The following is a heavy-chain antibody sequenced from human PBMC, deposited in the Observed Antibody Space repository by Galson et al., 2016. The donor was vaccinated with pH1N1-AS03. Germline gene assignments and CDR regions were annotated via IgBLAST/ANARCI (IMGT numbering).Heavy chain of an antibody. CDR1: GDTFDTYW. CDR3: ARHRHDATLSSSFGS. CDR2: IYPRDSDT. J-gene: IGHJ4*02. Sequence: QSGAEVKKPGESLKISCKASGDTFDTYWIGWVRQKPGKGLELMGIIYPRDSDTIYSPSFQGHVTISADKSVTTAYLQWNSLKASDTAIYDCARHRHDATLSSSFGSWGQGTLVIVSS. D-gene: IGHD6-6*01. V-gene: IGHV5-51*01.